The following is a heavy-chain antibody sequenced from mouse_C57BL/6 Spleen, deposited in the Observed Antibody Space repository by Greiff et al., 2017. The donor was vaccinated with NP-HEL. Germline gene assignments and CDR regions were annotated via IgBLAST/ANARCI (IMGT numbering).Heavy chain of an antibody. V-gene: IGHV1-22*01. CDR1: GYTFTDYN. J-gene: IGHJ4*01. CDR2: INPNNGGT. CDR3: CNYRYAMDD. Sequence: VQLQQSGPELVKPGASVKMSCKASGYTFTDYNMHWVKQSHGKSLEWIGYINPNNGGTSYIQKFKGKATLTVNKSSSTAYMELRSLTSEDSAVYYCCNYRYAMDDWGQGTSVTVSS. D-gene: IGHD2-1*01.